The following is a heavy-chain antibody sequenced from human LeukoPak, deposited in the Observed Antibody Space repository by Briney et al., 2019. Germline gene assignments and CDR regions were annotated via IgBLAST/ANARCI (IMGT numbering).Heavy chain of an antibody. CDR1: GGSISSYY. V-gene: IGHV4-4*07. D-gene: IGHD3-22*01. Sequence: ASETLSLTCTVSGGSISSYYWSWIRQPAGKGLEWIGRIYTSGSTNYNPSLKSRVTMSVDTSKNQFSLKLSSVTAADTAVYYCARDYYYDSSGYPPYYYYYMDVWGKGTTVTVSS. J-gene: IGHJ6*03. CDR2: IYTSGST. CDR3: ARDYYYDSSGYPPYYYYYMDV.